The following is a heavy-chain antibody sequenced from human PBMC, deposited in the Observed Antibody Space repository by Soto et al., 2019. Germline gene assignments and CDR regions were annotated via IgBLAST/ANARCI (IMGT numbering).Heavy chain of an antibody. V-gene: IGHV3-21*01. Sequence: PGGSLRLSCAASGFIFSSYSMNWVRQAPGKGLEWVSSINSRGDYIYYADSVKGRFTISRDNAKNSLYLQMNSLRAEDTAVYYCAKEEIVAPPAYDYWGQGTLVTVSS. CDR1: GFIFSSYS. J-gene: IGHJ4*02. D-gene: IGHD2-15*01. CDR3: AKEEIVAPPAYDY. CDR2: INSRGDYI.